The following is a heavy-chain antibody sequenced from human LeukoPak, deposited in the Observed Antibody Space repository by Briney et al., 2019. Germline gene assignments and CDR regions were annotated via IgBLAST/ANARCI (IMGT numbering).Heavy chain of an antibody. J-gene: IGHJ4*02. CDR1: GGSISSGGYY. CDR3: ARAPQNYGGHYFDY. D-gene: IGHD4-23*01. CDR2: IYYSGST. V-gene: IGHV4-31*03. Sequence: SETLSLTCTVSGGSISSGGYYWSWIRQHPGKGLEWIGYIYYSGSTYYNPSLESRVTISVDTSKNQFSLKLSSVTAADTAVYYCARAPQNYGGHYFDYWGQGTLVTVSS.